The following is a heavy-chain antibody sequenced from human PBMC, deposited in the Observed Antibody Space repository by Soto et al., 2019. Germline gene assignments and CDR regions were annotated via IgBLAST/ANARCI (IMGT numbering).Heavy chain of an antibody. J-gene: IGHJ4*02. CDR2: IYPGDSDT. D-gene: IGHD2-2*01. V-gene: IGHV5-51*01. CDR3: ARQRLGSIVVVPAAKNPYFDY. Sequence: PGESLKISCKGSGYSFTSYWIGWVRQMPGKGLEWMGIIYPGDSDTRYSPSFQGQVTISADKSISTAYLQWSSLKASDTAMYYCARQRLGSIVVVPAAKNPYFDYWGQGTLVTVSS. CDR1: GYSFTSYW.